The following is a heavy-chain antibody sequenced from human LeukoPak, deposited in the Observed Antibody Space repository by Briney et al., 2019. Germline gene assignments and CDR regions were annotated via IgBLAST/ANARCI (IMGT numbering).Heavy chain of an antibody. Sequence: PSETLSLTCTVSGGSISSGVYYWSWIRQHPGKGLEWIGYIYYSGSTCYNPSLKSRVSISVDTSKNQFSLKLSSVTAADTAVYYCARDVDYYDSSGYGGNWFDPWGQGTLVTVSS. V-gene: IGHV4-31*03. D-gene: IGHD3-22*01. J-gene: IGHJ5*02. CDR2: IYYSGST. CDR3: ARDVDYYDSSGYGGNWFDP. CDR1: GGSISSGVYY.